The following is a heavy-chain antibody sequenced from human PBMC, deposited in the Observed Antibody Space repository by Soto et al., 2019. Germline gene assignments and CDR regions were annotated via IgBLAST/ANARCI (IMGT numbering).Heavy chain of an antibody. V-gene: IGHV3-48*03. J-gene: IGHJ4*02. CDR1: GFTFSSYE. CDR2: ISSSGSTI. D-gene: IGHD3-22*01. CDR3: AREAWRSYYYDSSGYPYFDY. Sequence: PGGSLRLSCAASGFTFSSYEMNWVRQAPGKGLEWVSYISSSGSTIYYADSVKGRFTISRDNAKNSLYLQMNSLRAEDTAVYYCAREAWRSYYYDSSGYPYFDYWGQGTVVTVSS.